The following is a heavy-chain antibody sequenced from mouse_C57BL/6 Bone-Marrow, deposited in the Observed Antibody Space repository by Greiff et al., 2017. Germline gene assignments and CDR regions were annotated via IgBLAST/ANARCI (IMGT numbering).Heavy chain of an antibody. Sequence: QVQLQQSGPGLVQPSQSLSITCTVSGFSLTSYGVHWVRQSPGKGLEWLGVIWSGGSTDHHASFIYRLSISKDNSMSHVFFKMNILQADDTAIYYCASGNYYGTPYYDMDYWGQGTSVTVSS. D-gene: IGHD1-1*01. J-gene: IGHJ4*01. CDR2: IWSGGST. CDR3: ASGNYYGTPYYDMDY. V-gene: IGHV2-2*01. CDR1: GFSLTSYG.